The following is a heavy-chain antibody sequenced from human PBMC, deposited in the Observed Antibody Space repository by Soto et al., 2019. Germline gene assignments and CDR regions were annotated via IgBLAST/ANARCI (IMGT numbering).Heavy chain of an antibody. CDR3: ARATRIAARPITFMDV. V-gene: IGHV3-21*01. CDR1: GFTFSSYS. CDR2: ISSSSSYM. J-gene: IGHJ6*02. Sequence: GSLRLSCAASGFTFSSYSMNWVRQGPGEGLEWVSSISSSSSYMNYADSVKGRFTISRDNAKNSLYLQMNSLRAEDTAVYYCARATRIAARPITFMDVWGQGTTVTVSS. D-gene: IGHD6-6*01.